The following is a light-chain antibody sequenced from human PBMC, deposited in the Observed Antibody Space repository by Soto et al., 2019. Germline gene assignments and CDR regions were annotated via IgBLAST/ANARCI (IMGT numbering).Light chain of an antibody. CDR1: SSDVGAHNY. V-gene: IGLV2-14*03. Sequence: QSVLTQPASVSGSPGQSITISCTGTSSDVGAHNYVSWYQQQPGKAPKLMIYAVSNRPSGVSNRFSGSKSGNTASLTISGLQAEDEADYYCSSYTTSTTVIFGGGTKLTVL. CDR2: AVS. CDR3: SSYTTSTTVI. J-gene: IGLJ2*01.